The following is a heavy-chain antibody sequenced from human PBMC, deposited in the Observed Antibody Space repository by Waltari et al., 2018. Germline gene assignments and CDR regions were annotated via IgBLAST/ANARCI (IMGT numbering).Heavy chain of an antibody. Sequence: QVQLQQWGAGLLKPSETLSLTCAVYGGSFSGYYWSWIRQPPGKGLEWIGEINHSGRTNYNPSLKSRVTISVDTSKNQFSLKLSSVTAADTAVYYCARDYGSSWYYYYYGMDVWGQGTTVTVSS. CDR2: INHSGRT. CDR1: GGSFSGYY. V-gene: IGHV4-34*01. J-gene: IGHJ6*02. D-gene: IGHD6-13*01. CDR3: ARDYGSSWYYYYYGMDV.